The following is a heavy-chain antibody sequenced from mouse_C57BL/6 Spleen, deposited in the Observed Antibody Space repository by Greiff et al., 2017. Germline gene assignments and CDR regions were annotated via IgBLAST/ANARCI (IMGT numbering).Heavy chain of an antibody. CDR2: INPSTGGT. Sequence: VQLQQSGPELVKPGASVKISCKASGYSFTGYYMNWVKQSPEKSLEWIGEINPSTGGTTYNQKFKAKATLTVDKSYSTAYMQLKSLTSEDSAVYYCAATTVVFGFDYWGQGTTLTVSS. D-gene: IGHD1-1*01. CDR1: GYSFTGYY. J-gene: IGHJ2*01. CDR3: AATTVVFGFDY. V-gene: IGHV1-42*01.